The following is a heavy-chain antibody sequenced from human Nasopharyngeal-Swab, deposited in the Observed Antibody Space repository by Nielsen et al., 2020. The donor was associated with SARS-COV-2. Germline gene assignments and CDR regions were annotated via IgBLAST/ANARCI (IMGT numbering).Heavy chain of an antibody. V-gene: IGHV4-38-2*02. CDR2: IYHSGST. D-gene: IGHD6-13*01. Sequence: SETLSLTCTVSGYSISSGYYWGWIRQPPGKGLEWIGSIYHSGSTYYNPSLKSRVTISVDTSKNQFSLKLSSVTAADTAVYYCARFRYSSSWYDQISATPPPYWGQGTLVTVSS. J-gene: IGHJ4*02. CDR3: ARFRYSSSWYDQISATPPPY. CDR1: GYSISSGYY.